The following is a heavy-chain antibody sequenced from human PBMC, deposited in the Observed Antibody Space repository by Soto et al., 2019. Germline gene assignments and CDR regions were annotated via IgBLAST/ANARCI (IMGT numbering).Heavy chain of an antibody. CDR3: ATFRRFYDFWSGYRAPGGFDP. CDR2: IYPSDSDT. J-gene: IGHJ5*02. Sequence: GESLKISCKGSGYSFTGYWIGWVRQMPGKGLEWMGIIYPSDSDTRYSPSFQGQVTISADKSISTAYLQWSSLKASDTAMYYCATFRRFYDFWSGYRAPGGFDPWGQGTLVTVSS. V-gene: IGHV5-51*01. D-gene: IGHD3-3*01. CDR1: GYSFTGYW.